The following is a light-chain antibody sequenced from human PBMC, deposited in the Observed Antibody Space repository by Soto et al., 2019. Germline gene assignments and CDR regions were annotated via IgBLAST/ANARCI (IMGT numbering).Light chain of an antibody. J-gene: IGLJ1*01. CDR1: SSNIGAGYD. V-gene: IGLV1-40*01. CDR3: QSFDSSLRGV. Sequence: QSVLTQPPSVSGAPGQRVTISCTGSSSNIGAGYDVHWYQQLPGKAPKLLIYGNSYRPSGVPDRFSSSKSGTSASLAITGLQADDEAVYYCQSFDSSLRGVFGTGTKVTVL. CDR2: GNS.